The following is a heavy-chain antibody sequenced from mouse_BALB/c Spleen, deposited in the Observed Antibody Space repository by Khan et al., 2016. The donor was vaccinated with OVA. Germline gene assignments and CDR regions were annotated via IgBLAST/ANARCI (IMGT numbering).Heavy chain of an antibody. Sequence: VQLQQSGPELVKPGASVKMSCEASGYTFTSYVIHWVKQKPGQGLEWIGYIYPFNDDTPYNEKFKGKATLTSDTSSSTAYMELRSLPSEDSAVYYCAKNYRDDVYFDYWRQGTTLTVSS. CDR1: GYTFTSYV. J-gene: IGHJ2*01. CDR2: IYPFNDDT. D-gene: IGHD2-14*01. CDR3: AKNYRDDVYFDY. V-gene: IGHV1S136*01.